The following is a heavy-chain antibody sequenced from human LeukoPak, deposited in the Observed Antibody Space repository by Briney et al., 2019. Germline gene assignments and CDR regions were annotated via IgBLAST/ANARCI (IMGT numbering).Heavy chain of an antibody. D-gene: IGHD2-2*02. CDR1: GFTFSSYW. V-gene: IGHV3-7*01. J-gene: IGHJ6*02. CDR3: AREHIVVVPAAIKGPHYYYYYGVDV. Sequence: GGSLRLSCAASGFTFSSYWMSWVRQAPGKGLEWVANIKQDGSEKYYVDSVKGRFTISRDNAKNSLYLQMNSLRAEDTAVYYCAREHIVVVPAAIKGPHYYYYYGVDVWGQGTTVTVSS. CDR2: IKQDGSEK.